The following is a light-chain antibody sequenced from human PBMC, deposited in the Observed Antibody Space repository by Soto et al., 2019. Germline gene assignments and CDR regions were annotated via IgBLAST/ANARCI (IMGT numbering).Light chain of an antibody. Sequence: SYELTQPPSVSVAPGQTARITCGESNIGSKSVNWYQQKPGQAPVLVVSHDSDRPSGIPERFSGSNSGNTATLTISRVDAGDEADYFCQVWDSYSDHVVFGGGTKLTVL. CDR1: NIGSKS. CDR3: QVWDSYSDHVV. CDR2: HDS. V-gene: IGLV3-21*02. J-gene: IGLJ3*02.